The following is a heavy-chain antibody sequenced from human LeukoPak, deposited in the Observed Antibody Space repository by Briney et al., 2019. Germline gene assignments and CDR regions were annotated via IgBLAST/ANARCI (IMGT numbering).Heavy chain of an antibody. D-gene: IGHD3-22*01. Sequence: GGSLRFSCAASRFSFSSYGMHGVRQAPGKGLEGVAFIRYDGTNKYYADSVKGRFTISRDNSKNTLYLQMNSLRAEDTAMYYCAKDSAYYYDSSGYYYDWGQGTLVTVSS. J-gene: IGHJ4*02. V-gene: IGHV3-30*02. CDR1: RFSFSSYG. CDR2: IRYDGTNK. CDR3: AKDSAYYYDSSGYYYD.